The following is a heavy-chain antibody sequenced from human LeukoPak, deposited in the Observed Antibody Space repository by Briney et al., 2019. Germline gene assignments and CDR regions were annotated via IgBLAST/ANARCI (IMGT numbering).Heavy chain of an antibody. J-gene: IGHJ4*02. V-gene: IGHV4-39*07. Sequence: SETLSLTCTVSGGSLSSSSYYWGWIRQPPGKGLEWIGSIYYSGSTYYNPSLKSRVTISVDTSKNQFSLKLSSVTAADTAVYYCARESHSSGYVGGFDYWGQGTLVTVSS. D-gene: IGHD6-19*01. CDR3: ARESHSSGYVGGFDY. CDR1: GGSLSSSSYY. CDR2: IYYSGST.